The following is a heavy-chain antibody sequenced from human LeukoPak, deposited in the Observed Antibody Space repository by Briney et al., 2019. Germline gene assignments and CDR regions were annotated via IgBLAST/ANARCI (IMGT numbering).Heavy chain of an antibody. CDR1: GFTFSDFA. Sequence: GGSLRLSCAASGFTFSDFAMHWLRQAPGKGLEYVSTISSNGISPYYANSVKGRFTISRDNSKNTLYLQMGSLRADDTAVYYCARGYCTNGVCYGGYYFDYWGQGTLVTVSS. V-gene: IGHV3-64*01. D-gene: IGHD2-8*01. CDR2: ISSNGISP. J-gene: IGHJ4*02. CDR3: ARGYCTNGVCYGGYYFDY.